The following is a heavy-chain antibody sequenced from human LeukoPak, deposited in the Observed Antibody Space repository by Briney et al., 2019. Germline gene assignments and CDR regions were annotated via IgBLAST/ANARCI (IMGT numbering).Heavy chain of an antibody. CDR1: GFTFSRYG. CDR2: IWYDGSNK. D-gene: IGHD3-22*01. CDR3: PRDPPMYYYDEPGSRDAFDI. Sequence: PGGSLRLSCAASGFTFSRYGMHWVRQAPGKGLEWVAVIWYDGSNKYYAESVKGRFTISRDNSKNTLHLQMNSLRAEDTAVYYCPRDPPMYYYDEPGSRDAFDIWGQGTMVTVSS. J-gene: IGHJ3*02. V-gene: IGHV3-33*01.